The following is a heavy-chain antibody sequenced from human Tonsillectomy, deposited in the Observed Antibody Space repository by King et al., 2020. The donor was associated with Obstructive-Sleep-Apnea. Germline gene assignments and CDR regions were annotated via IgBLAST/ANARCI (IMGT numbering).Heavy chain of an antibody. Sequence: QLQESGPGLVKPSQTLSLTCTVSGGSLSSGSYYWTWIRQHPPKGLACSGYMAHSGNSYYNPSLKSRVSISGDTSKNQFSLKLSSVTAADTAVYYCVRDNSSGWYHFFDYWGQGIVVAVSS. CDR2: MAHSGNS. J-gene: IGHJ4*02. V-gene: IGHV4-31*03. D-gene: IGHD6-19*01. CDR1: GGSLSSGSYY. CDR3: VRDNSSGWYHFFDY.